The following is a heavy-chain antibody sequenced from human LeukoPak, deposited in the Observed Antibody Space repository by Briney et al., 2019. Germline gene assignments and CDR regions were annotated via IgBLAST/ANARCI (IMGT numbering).Heavy chain of an antibody. CDR3: ARLNYGDYFMDYYYGMDV. CDR2: TYNSGST. CDR1: GGSISIYY. V-gene: IGHV4-59*01. Sequence: SETLSLTCTVSGGSISIYYWSWIRQPPGKGLEWIGYTYNSGSTNYNPSLKSRVTISVDTSKNQFSLKLSSVTAADTAVYYCARLNYGDYFMDYYYGMDVWGQGTTVTVSS. D-gene: IGHD4-17*01. J-gene: IGHJ6*02.